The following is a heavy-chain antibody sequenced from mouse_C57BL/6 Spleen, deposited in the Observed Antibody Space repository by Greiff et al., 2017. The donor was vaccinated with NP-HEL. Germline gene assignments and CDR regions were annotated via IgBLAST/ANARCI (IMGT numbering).Heavy chain of an antibody. V-gene: IGHV1-42*01. D-gene: IGHD4-1*01. CDR2: INPSTGGT. Sequence: VQLQQSGPELVKPGASVKISCKASGYSFTGYYMNWVKQSPEKSLEWIGEINPSTGGTTYNQKFKAKATLTVDKSSSTAYMQLKSLTSEDSAVYYCARGRLGQDFDYWGQGTTLTVSS. CDR1: GYSFTGYY. J-gene: IGHJ2*01. CDR3: ARGRLGQDFDY.